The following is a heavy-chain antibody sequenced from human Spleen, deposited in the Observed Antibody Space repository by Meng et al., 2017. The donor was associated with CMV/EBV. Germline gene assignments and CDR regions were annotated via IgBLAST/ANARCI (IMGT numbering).Heavy chain of an antibody. V-gene: IGHV3-15*01. CDR3: TTDASHCSSTSCYTGEDAFDI. Sequence: GESLKISCAASGFTFITYGMHWVRQAPGKGLEWVGRIKSKTDGGTTDYAAPVKGRFTISRDDSKNTLYLQMNSLKTEDTAVYYCTTDASHCSSTSCYTGEDAFDIWGQGTMVTVSS. CDR1: GFTFITYG. CDR2: IKSKTDGGTT. D-gene: IGHD2-2*02. J-gene: IGHJ3*02.